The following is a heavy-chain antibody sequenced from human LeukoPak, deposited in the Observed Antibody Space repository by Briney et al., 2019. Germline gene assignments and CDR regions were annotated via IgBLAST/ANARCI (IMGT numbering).Heavy chain of an antibody. Sequence: SETLSLTCTVSGGSISSYYWSWIRQPPGKGLEWIGYIYYSGSTNYNPSLKSRVTISVDTSKNQFSLKLSSVTAADTAVYYCARAPVSGPESVYWYFDLWGRGTLVTVSS. V-gene: IGHV4-59*01. CDR2: IYYSGST. D-gene: IGHD3-3*01. CDR3: ARAPVSGPESVYWYFDL. CDR1: GGSISSYY. J-gene: IGHJ2*01.